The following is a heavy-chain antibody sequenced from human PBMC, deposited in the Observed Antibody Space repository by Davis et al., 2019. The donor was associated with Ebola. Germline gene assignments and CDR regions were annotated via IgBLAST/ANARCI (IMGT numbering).Heavy chain of an antibody. V-gene: IGHV1-46*03. CDR2: INPNDGRK. D-gene: IGHD5-12*01. Sequence: ASVKVSCKASGYTFTNYYMHWVRQAPGQGLEWMGMINPNDGRKIYAQKFQGRVTVTRETSTTTVYMDLSSLRSDDTALYYCTTPGGQDSGYDVFDIWGQGTMVTVSS. CDR1: GYTFTNYY. CDR3: TTPGGQDSGYDVFDI. J-gene: IGHJ3*02.